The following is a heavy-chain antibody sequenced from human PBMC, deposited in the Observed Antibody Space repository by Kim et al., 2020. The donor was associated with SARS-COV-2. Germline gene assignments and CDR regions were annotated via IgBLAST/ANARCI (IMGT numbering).Heavy chain of an antibody. CDR2: IGAGGAT. V-gene: IGHV3-23*01. CDR3: AKKVARNVANFFDP. CDR1: GFTFSDFD. D-gene: IGHD5-12*01. Sequence: GGSLRLSCAASGFTFSDFDMTWVRLAPGKGLEWVSSIGAGGATFYADSVRGRFTISRDNSKSMMYLQMSRLRAEDTALYYCAKKVARNVANFFDPWGQGTLVTVSS. J-gene: IGHJ5*02.